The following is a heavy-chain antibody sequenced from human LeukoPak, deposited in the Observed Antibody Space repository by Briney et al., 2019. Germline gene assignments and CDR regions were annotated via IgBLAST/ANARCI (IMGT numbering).Heavy chain of an antibody. V-gene: IGHV1-18*01. J-gene: IGHJ3*01. CDR2: ISTYNGNT. CDR1: VYTFTTYY. Sequence: ASVKVSCKASVYTFTTYYISCVRQAPGQGREWMGWISTYNGNTNYAQKFQGRVTITTDTSTSTAYMELRSLRSADTAVYYCAREEGAPIAAANVWGLGTMVTVSS. CDR3: AREEGAPIAAANV. D-gene: IGHD6-13*01.